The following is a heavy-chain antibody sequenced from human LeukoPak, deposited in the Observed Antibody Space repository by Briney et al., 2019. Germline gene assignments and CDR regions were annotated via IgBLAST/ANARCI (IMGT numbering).Heavy chain of an antibody. CDR1: GFTFSSYW. J-gene: IGHJ4*02. CDR3: AKGGDILTGYVDY. D-gene: IGHD3-9*01. CDR2: IKQDGSEK. Sequence: GGSLRLSCAASGFTFSSYWMSWVRQAPGKGLEGVANIKQDGSEKYYVDSVKGRFTTSRDNSKNTLYLQMNSLRAEDTAVYYCAKGGDILTGYVDYWGQGTLVTVSS. V-gene: IGHV3-7*03.